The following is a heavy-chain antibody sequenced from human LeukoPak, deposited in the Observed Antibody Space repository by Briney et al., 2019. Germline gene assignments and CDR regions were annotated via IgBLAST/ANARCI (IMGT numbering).Heavy chain of an antibody. CDR2: ISVYNGNT. V-gene: IGHV1-18*01. D-gene: IGHD2-15*01. CDR1: GYTFTSYG. CDR3: ASPYCSGGTCYAHDALDI. J-gene: IGHJ3*02. Sequence: ASVKVSCKASGYTFTSYGISWVRQAPGQGLEWMGWISVYNGNTNYAQKLQGRVTMTTDTSTSTAYMELRSLRSDDTAVYYCASPYCSGGTCYAHDALDIWGQGTMVTVSS.